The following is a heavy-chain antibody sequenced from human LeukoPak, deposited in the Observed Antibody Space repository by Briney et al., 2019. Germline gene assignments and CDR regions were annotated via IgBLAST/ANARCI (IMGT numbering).Heavy chain of an antibody. CDR1: GYSFTSYW. D-gene: IGHD6-19*01. J-gene: IGHJ1*01. CDR2: IYPGDSDT. V-gene: IGHV5-51*01. Sequence: KVGESLKISCKGSGYSFTSYWIGWVRQMPGKSLEWMGIIYPGDSDTRYSPSFQGQVTISADKSISTAYLQWSSLKASDTAMYYCARRGSSGWSTEGRYFQHWGQGTLVTVSS. CDR3: ARRGSSGWSTEGRYFQH.